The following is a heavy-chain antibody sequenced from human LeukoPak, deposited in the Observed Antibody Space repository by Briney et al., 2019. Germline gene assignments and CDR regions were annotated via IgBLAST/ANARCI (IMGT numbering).Heavy chain of an antibody. J-gene: IGHJ4*02. CDR1: GFTFSSYA. D-gene: IGHD3-22*01. V-gene: IGHV3-23*01. CDR2: ISGSGGST. Sequence: GGSPRLSCAASGFTFSSYAMSWVRQAPGKGLEWVSAISGSGGSTYYADSVKGRFTISRDNSKNTLYLQMNSLRAEDTAVYYCAKDVYRGSGYYFYFDYWGQGTLVTVSS. CDR3: AKDVYRGSGYYFYFDY.